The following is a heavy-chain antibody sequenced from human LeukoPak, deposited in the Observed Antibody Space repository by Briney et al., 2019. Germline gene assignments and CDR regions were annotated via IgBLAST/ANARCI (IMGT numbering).Heavy chain of an antibody. CDR3: ARGRVPGVYYFDY. J-gene: IGHJ4*02. CDR2: IYYSGST. D-gene: IGHD3-10*01. CDR1: GGSISSYY. V-gene: IGHV4-59*01. Sequence: SSETLSLTCTVSGGSISSYYWSWIRQPPGKGLEWIGYIYYSGSTNYNPSLKSRVTISVDTSKNQFSLKLSSVTAADTAVYYCARGRVPGVYYFDYWGQGTLVTVSS.